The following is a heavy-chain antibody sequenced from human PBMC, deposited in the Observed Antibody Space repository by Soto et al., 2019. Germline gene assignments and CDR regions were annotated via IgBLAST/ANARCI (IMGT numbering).Heavy chain of an antibody. CDR3: ATVWVIEYSSSDYYYYGMDV. D-gene: IGHD6-6*01. Sequence: SVKVSCKASGGTFGSYAISWVRQAPGQGLEWMGGIIPIFGTANYAQKFQGRVTITADESTSTAYMELSSLRSEDTAVYYCATVWVIEYSSSDYYYYGMDVWGQGTTVTVSS. V-gene: IGHV1-69*13. J-gene: IGHJ6*02. CDR2: IIPIFGTA. CDR1: GGTFGSYA.